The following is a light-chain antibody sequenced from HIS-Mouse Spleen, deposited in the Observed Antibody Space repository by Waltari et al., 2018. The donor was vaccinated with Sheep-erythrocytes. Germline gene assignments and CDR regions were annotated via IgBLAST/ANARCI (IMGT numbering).Light chain of an antibody. Sequence: QSALTQPASVSGSPGQSITISCTGTSSDVGSYNLVSWYQKHPGKAPKLMIYEGSKRPSGVSNRFSGSKSGNTASQTISGLQAEDEADYYCCSYAGSSTPWVFGGGTKLTVL. J-gene: IGLJ3*02. CDR2: EGS. CDR3: CSYAGSSTPWV. CDR1: SSDVGSYNL. V-gene: IGLV2-23*01.